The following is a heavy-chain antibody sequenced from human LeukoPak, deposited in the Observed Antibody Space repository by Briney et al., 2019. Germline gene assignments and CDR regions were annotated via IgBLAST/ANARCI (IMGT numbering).Heavy chain of an antibody. D-gene: IGHD3-16*01. CDR1: GFTFSSYG. Sequence: PGGSLRLSCAASGFTFSSYGMHWVRQAPGKGLEWVAFTRYDGSNKYYADSVKGRFTISRDNSKNTLYLQMNSLRAEDTAVYYCARETGEWDAFDIWGQGTMVTVSS. CDR3: ARETGEWDAFDI. V-gene: IGHV3-30*02. CDR2: TRYDGSNK. J-gene: IGHJ3*02.